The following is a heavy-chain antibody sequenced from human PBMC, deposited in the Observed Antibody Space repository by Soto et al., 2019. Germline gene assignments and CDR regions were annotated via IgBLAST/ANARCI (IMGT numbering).Heavy chain of an antibody. CDR3: ARAYGDYGYFDY. V-gene: IGHV2-5*02. CDR1: GFSLSTSGVG. Sequence: QITLKESGPTLVKPTQTLTLTCTFSGFSLSTSGVGVGWIRQPPGKALEWLALIYWDDDKRYSPSLKSRLTIPKDPSKNQVVLTMTNMDPVDTATYYCARAYGDYGYFDYWGQGTLVTVSS. CDR2: IYWDDDK. J-gene: IGHJ4*02. D-gene: IGHD4-17*01.